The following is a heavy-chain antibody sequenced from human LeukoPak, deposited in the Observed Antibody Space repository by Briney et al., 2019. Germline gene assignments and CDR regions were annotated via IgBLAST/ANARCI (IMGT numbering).Heavy chain of an antibody. CDR3: ARKLCSSTSRYAVINWFDP. CDR1: GGSISSSSYY. D-gene: IGHD2-2*01. CDR2: IYYSGST. Sequence: PSETLSLTCTVSGGSISSSSYYWGWIRQPPGKGLEWIGSIYYSGSTYYNPSLKSRVTISVDTSKNQFSLKLSSVTAADTAVYYCARKLCSSTSRYAVINWFDPWGQGTLVTVSS. J-gene: IGHJ5*02. V-gene: IGHV4-39*01.